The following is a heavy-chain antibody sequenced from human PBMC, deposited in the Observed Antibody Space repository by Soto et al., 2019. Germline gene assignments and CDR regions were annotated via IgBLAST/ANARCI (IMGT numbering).Heavy chain of an antibody. CDR2: ISYDGSNK. V-gene: IGHV3-30-3*01. CDR1: GFTFSSYA. J-gene: IGHJ4*02. Sequence: LRLSCAASGFTFSSYAMHWVRQAPGKGLEWVAVISYDGSNKYYADSVKGRFTISRDNSKNTLYLQMNSLRAEDTAVYYCARDMFPYSSSFFDYWGQGTLVTVSS. CDR3: ARDMFPYSSSFFDY. D-gene: IGHD6-13*01.